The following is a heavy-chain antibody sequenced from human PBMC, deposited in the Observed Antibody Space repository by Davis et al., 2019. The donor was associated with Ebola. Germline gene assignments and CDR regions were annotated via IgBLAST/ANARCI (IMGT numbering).Heavy chain of an antibody. CDR2: IKQDGSEK. Sequence: GGSLRLSCAASGFTFSSSAMSWGRQAPGKGLEWVANIKQDGSEKYYVDSVKGRFTISRDNAKNSLYLQMNSLRADDTAVYYCARDRYYTIDVWGQGTTVTVSS. J-gene: IGHJ6*02. CDR1: GFTFSSSA. D-gene: IGHD3-10*01. V-gene: IGHV3-7*01. CDR3: ARDRYYTIDV.